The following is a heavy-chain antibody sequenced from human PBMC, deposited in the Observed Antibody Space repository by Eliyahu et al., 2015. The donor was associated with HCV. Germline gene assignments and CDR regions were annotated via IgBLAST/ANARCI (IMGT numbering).Heavy chain of an antibody. V-gene: IGHV1-69*01. Sequence: SGGTFSSYAISWVRQAPGQGLEWMGGIIPIFGTANYAQKFQGRVTITADESTSTAYMELSSLRSEDTAVYYCARDRWLLFAFDIWGQGTMVTVSS. J-gene: IGHJ3*02. CDR2: IIPIFGTA. CDR3: ARDRWLLFAFDI. D-gene: IGHD3-3*01. CDR1: GGTFSSYA.